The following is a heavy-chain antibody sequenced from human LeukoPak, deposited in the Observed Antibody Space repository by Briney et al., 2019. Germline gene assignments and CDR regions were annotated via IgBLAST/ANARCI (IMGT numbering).Heavy chain of an antibody. V-gene: IGHV3-23*01. CDR2: ISISGDDT. Sequence: GGSLRLSCATSGFSFRNHAMTWVRQAPGKGLEWLSAISISGDDTYYADSVKGRFTISRDNSKNTLYLQMNSLSADDTAMYYCANEIRPNDYWGQGTLVTVSS. D-gene: IGHD4-17*01. CDR3: ANEIRPNDY. CDR1: GFSFRNHA. J-gene: IGHJ4*02.